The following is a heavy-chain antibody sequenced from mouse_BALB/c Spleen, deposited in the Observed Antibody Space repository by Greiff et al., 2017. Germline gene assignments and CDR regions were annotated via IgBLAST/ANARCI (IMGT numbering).Heavy chain of an antibody. V-gene: IGHV1S137*01. CDR2: ISTYYGDA. Sequence: VQLQQSGAELVRPGVSVKISCKGSGYTFTDYAMHWVKQSHAKSLEWIGVISTYYGDASYNQKFKGKATMTVDKSSSTAYMELARLTSEDSAIYYCARKDDGYFDYWGQGTTLTVSS. CDR3: ARKDDGYFDY. D-gene: IGHD2-12*01. CDR1: GYTFTDYA. J-gene: IGHJ2*01.